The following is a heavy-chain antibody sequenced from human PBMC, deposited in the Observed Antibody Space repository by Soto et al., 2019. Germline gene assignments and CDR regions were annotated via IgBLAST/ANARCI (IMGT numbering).Heavy chain of an antibody. CDR3: ARGLGGYYDSSGYPTLQYFDY. Sequence: SETLSLTCTVSGGSISSGDYYWSWIRQPPGKGLEWIGYIYYSGSTYYNPSLKSRVTISVDTSKNQFSLKLSSVTAADTAVYYCARGLGGYYDSSGYPTLQYFDYWGQGTLVTVSS. D-gene: IGHD3-22*01. CDR1: GGSISSGDYY. V-gene: IGHV4-30-4*01. J-gene: IGHJ4*02. CDR2: IYYSGST.